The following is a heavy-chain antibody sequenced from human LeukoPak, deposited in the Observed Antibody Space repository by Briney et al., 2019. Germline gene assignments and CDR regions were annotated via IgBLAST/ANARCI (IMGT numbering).Heavy chain of an antibody. CDR2: IRYDGSNK. D-gene: IGHD5-12*01. V-gene: IGHV3-30*02. CDR3: AKGSDYEAQYYYYYKDV. J-gene: IGHJ6*03. Sequence: GGSLRLSCAASGFTFSSYGMHWVRQAPGKGLEWVAFIRYDGSNKYYADSVKGRFTMSRDKSKNTLYQHVNSLRPENTAVNYDAKGSDYEAQYYYYYKDVWGKGTTVTISS. CDR1: GFTFSSYG.